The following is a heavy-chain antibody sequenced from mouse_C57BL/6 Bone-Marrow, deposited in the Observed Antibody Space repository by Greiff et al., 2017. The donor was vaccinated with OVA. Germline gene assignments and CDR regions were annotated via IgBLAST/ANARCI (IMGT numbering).Heavy chain of an antibody. V-gene: IGHV5-17*01. CDR2: ISSGSSTI. CDR3: ARGDDY. J-gene: IGHJ2*01. CDR1: GFTFSDYG. Sequence: EVKVEESGGGLVKPGGSLKLSCAASGFTFSDYGMHWVRQAPGKGLEWVAYISSGSSTIYYADTVKGRFTISRDNAKNTLFLQMTSLRSEDTAMYYCARGDDYWGQGTTLTVSS.